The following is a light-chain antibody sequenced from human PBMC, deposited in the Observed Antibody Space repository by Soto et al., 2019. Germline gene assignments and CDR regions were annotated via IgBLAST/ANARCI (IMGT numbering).Light chain of an antibody. CDR3: QQYNNWPPYT. V-gene: IGKV3-15*01. J-gene: IGKJ2*01. Sequence: EIVMTQSPATLSLSPGEIATLSCRASQSIISSYLGWYQQKPGQAPRLLIYGASTRATGIPARFSGSGSGTEFTLTISSLQSEDYAVYYCQQYNNWPPYTFGQGTKVDIK. CDR1: QSIISSY. CDR2: GAS.